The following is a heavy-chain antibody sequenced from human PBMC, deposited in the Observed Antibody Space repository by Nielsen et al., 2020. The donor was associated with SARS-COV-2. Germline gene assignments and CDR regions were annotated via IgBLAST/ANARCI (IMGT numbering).Heavy chain of an antibody. D-gene: IGHD3-10*01. Sequence: ASLKVSCNASSYSFTIYDINWVLQATGQGLDWMGWMNPNSGNTGYAQKFQGRVTMTRNTSISTAYMELSSLRSEDTAVYYCARGGITMGWFDPWGQGTLVTVSS. CDR3: ARGGITMGWFDP. CDR2: MNPNSGNT. J-gene: IGHJ5*02. V-gene: IGHV1-8*01. CDR1: SYSFTIYD.